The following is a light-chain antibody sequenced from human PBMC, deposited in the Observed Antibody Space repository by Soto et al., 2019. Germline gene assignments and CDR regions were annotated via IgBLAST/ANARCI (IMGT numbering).Light chain of an antibody. CDR3: QQYGSSPRYT. CDR2: GAS. J-gene: IGKJ2*01. Sequence: EIVLTQSPGTLSLSPGERATLSCRASQSVSSSYLAWYQQKTGQAPRLLIYGASSSATGIPDRFSGSGSGTDFTLTISRLEPEDFAVYYCQQYGSSPRYTFGQGTKLEIK. CDR1: QSVSSSY. V-gene: IGKV3-20*01.